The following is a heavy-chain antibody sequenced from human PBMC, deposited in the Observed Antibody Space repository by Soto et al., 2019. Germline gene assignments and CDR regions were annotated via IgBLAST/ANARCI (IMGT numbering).Heavy chain of an antibody. CDR1: GFTFSSYW. D-gene: IGHD7-27*01. Sequence: EVQLVESGGGSVQPWGSLRLSCAASGFTFSSYWMHWVRQVPGKGLVWVSRINSDGSSTSHADSVKGRFTISRDNAKSTLYLQMNSLRAEDTAVYYCTRGSHTTSGAIKGHDNWGQGTLVTVSS. J-gene: IGHJ4*02. CDR2: INSDGSST. CDR3: TRGSHTTSGAIKGHDN. V-gene: IGHV3-74*01.